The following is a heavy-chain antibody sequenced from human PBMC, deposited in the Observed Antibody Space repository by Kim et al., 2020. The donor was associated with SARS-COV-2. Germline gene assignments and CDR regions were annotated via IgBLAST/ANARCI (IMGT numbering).Heavy chain of an antibody. V-gene: IGHV3-30*18. Sequence: GGSLRLSCAASGFTFSSYGMHWVRQAPGKGLEWVAVISYDGSNKYYADSVKGRFTISRDNSKNTLYLQMNSLRAEDTAVYYCAKDLGYSVVGATTWGQGT. D-gene: IGHD1-26*01. CDR1: GFTFSSYG. CDR2: ISYDGSNK. CDR3: AKDLGYSVVGATT. J-gene: IGHJ5*02.